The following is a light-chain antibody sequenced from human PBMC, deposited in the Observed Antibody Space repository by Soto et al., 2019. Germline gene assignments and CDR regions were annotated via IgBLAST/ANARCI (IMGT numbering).Light chain of an antibody. CDR3: AAWDDSLSGYV. J-gene: IGLJ1*01. Sequence: QSVLTQPPSASGTPGQRGTISCSGSSSNIGSNYVYWYQQLPGTAPKLLIYRNNQRPSGVPDRFSGSKSRTSASLAISGLRSEDEADYYCAAWDDSLSGYVFGTGTKLTVL. CDR2: RNN. V-gene: IGLV1-47*01. CDR1: SSNIGSNY.